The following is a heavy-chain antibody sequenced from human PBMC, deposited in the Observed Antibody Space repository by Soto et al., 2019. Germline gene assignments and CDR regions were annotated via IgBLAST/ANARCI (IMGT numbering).Heavy chain of an antibody. CDR3: AKDQRGYYDSSLDAFDI. D-gene: IGHD3-22*01. V-gene: IGHV3-30*18. CDR1: GFTFSSYG. J-gene: IGHJ3*02. Sequence: QVQLVESGGGVVQPGRSLRLSCAASGFTFSSYGMHWVRQAPGKGLEWVAVISYDGSNKYYADSVKGRFTISRDNSKNTLYLQMNSLRAEDTAVYYCAKDQRGYYDSSLDAFDIWGQGTMVTVSS. CDR2: ISYDGSNK.